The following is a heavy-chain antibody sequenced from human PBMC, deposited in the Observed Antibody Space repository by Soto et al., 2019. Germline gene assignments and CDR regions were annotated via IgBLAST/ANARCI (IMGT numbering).Heavy chain of an antibody. CDR2: IYYSGST. Sequence: PSETLSLTCTVSGDSISSYYWTWIRQPPGKGLEWIGYIYYSGSTTYNPSLKSRVTISVDTSKNQFSLKLNSVTAADTAVYYCARLGGYYQAFDQWGQGSLVTVSS. CDR1: GDSISSYY. CDR3: ARLGGYYQAFDQ. J-gene: IGHJ4*02. D-gene: IGHD3-22*01. V-gene: IGHV4-59*08.